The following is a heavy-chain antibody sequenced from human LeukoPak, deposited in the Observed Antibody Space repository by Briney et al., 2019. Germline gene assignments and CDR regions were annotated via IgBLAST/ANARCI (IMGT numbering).Heavy chain of an antibody. Sequence: PSETLSLTCAVYGGSFSGYYWSWIRQPPGKGLEWIGEINHSGSTNYNPSLKSRVTISVDTSKNQFSLKLSSVTAADTAVYYCARGDGYNYGPLYYFDYWGQGTLVTVSS. J-gene: IGHJ4*02. D-gene: IGHD5-24*01. CDR3: ARGDGYNYGPLYYFDY. V-gene: IGHV4-34*01. CDR2: INHSGST. CDR1: GGSFSGYY.